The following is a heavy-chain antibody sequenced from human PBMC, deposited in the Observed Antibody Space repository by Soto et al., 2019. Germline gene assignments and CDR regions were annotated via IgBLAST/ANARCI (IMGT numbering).Heavy chain of an antibody. Sequence: QVQLQESGPGLLNPSETLSLTCTVSGGPITRHNWWSWVRQPPGKGLEWIGEISTGGTTFLNPSLKSRVSISIDTSNNRVSLKLRSVTAADTALYFCATQTMSYILDVWGQGTAVTVS. V-gene: IGHV4-4*02. CDR1: GGPITRHNW. CDR3: ATQTMSYILDV. J-gene: IGHJ6*02. CDR2: ISTGGTT. D-gene: IGHD3-3*01.